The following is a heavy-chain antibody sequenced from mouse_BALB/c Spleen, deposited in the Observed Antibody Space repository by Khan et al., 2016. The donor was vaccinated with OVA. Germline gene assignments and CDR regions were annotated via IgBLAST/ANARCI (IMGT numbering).Heavy chain of an antibody. CDR1: GFTFSDYG. Sequence: EVELVESGGGLVQPGGSRTLSCAASGFTFSDYGMAWVRQPPGKGPEWVAFVSSLAYNFYYADTVTGRFTISRENAKNNLYLEMSSLRSEDTAMYYWARGGKGWFAYWGQGTLVTVSA. CDR3: ARGGKGWFAY. CDR2: VSSLAYNF. V-gene: IGHV5-15*02. J-gene: IGHJ3*01.